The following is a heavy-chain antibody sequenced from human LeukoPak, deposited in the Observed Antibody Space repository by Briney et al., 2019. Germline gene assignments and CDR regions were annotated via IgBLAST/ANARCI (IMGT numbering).Heavy chain of an antibody. D-gene: IGHD2-2*01. CDR3: ATQPWVPAAPMLNNWFDP. Sequence: GSSVKVSCKASGGTFSSYAISWVRQAPGQGLEWMGGIIPIFGTANYAQKFQGRVTITADESTSTAYMELSSLRSEDTAVYYCATQPWVPAAPMLNNWFDPWGQGTLVTVSS. CDR1: GGTFSSYA. J-gene: IGHJ5*02. V-gene: IGHV1-69*01. CDR2: IIPIFGTA.